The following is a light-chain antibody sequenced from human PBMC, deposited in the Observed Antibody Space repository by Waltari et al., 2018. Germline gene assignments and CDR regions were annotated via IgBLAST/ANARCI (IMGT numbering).Light chain of an antibody. V-gene: IGLV3-1*01. J-gene: IGLJ1*01. CDR3: LVWDSSIGV. CDR2: QDN. Sequence: WYQQKPGQSPVLVLYQDNVRPSGIPERFSGSNSGNTASLTISGTQAMDEADYYCLVWDSSIGVFGSGTKITVL.